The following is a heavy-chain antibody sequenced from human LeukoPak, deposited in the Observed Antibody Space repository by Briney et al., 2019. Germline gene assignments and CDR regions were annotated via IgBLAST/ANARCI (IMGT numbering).Heavy chain of an antibody. Sequence: ASVKVSCKASGYTFTSYGISWVRQAPGQGLGWMGWVNAYNGNTNYARKLQGRVTISTDTSTSTAYMELRSLRSDDTAVYYCARGSRPGGGLQYYFDYWGQGTLVTASS. V-gene: IGHV1-18*01. CDR1: GYTFTSYG. D-gene: IGHD2-15*01. CDR2: VNAYNGNT. J-gene: IGHJ4*02. CDR3: ARGSRPGGGLQYYFDY.